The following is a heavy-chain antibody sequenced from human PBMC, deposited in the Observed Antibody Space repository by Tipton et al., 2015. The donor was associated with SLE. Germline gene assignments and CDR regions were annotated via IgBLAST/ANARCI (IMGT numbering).Heavy chain of an antibody. CDR2: IYYTGST. Sequence: TLSLTCTVSGGSINSHYWSWIRQPPGKGLEWIGFIYYTGSTNSNLSLKSRVTISVDTSKKQFFLNVTSVTAADTAVYYCARAEGISSAPFDSWGQGSLVTVSS. J-gene: IGHJ4*02. D-gene: IGHD3-22*01. V-gene: IGHV4-59*11. CDR1: GGSINSHY. CDR3: ARAEGISSAPFDS.